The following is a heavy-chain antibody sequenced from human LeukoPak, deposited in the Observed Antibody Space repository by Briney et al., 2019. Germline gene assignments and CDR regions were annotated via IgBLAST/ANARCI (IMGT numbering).Heavy chain of an antibody. J-gene: IGHJ6*02. CDR3: AKASVTTSNGYYYYGMDV. CDR1: GGSISSYY. D-gene: IGHD4-17*01. Sequence: PSETLSLTCTVSGGSISSYYWSCIRQTAGKGLEWIGRIYTSGSTNYNPSLKSRVTMSVDTSKNQFSLKLSSVTAADTAVYYCAKASVTTSNGYYYYGMDVWGQGTTVTVSS. CDR2: IYTSGST. V-gene: IGHV4-4*07.